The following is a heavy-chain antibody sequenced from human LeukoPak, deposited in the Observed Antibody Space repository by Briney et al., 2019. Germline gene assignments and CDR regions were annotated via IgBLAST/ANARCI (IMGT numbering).Heavy chain of an antibody. CDR2: ISSSGTMI. J-gene: IGHJ1*01. V-gene: IGHV3-48*03. CDR1: GFTFSGYA. CDR3: ASTPGYCDSSTCFEYFQH. D-gene: IGHD2-2*03. Sequence: PGGSLRLSCAASGFTFSGYAMDWVRQAPGKGLEWISYISSSGTMIYCADSVKGRITISRDNSKNSLYLQMNSLRAEDTAVYYCASTPGYCDSSTCFEYFQHWGQGTLVTVSS.